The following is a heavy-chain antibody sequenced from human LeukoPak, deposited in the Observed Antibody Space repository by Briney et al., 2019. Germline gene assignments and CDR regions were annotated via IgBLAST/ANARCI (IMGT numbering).Heavy chain of an antibody. CDR1: GGSISSSSYY. Sequence: PSETLSLTCTVSGGSISSSSYYWGWIRQPPGKGLEWIGYIYYSGSTNYNPSLKSRVTISVDTSKNQFSLKLSSVTAADTAVYYCARVDSSPSRHYMDVWGKGTTVTVSS. D-gene: IGHD6-13*01. CDR3: ARVDSSPSRHYMDV. V-gene: IGHV4-61*05. J-gene: IGHJ6*03. CDR2: IYYSGST.